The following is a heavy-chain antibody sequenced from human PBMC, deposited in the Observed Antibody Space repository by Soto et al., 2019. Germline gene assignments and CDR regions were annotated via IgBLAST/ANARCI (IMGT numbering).Heavy chain of an antibody. V-gene: IGHV1-69*13. CDR1: GGTFSSYA. D-gene: IGHD5-12*01. Sequence: SVKVSCKASGGTFSSYAISWVRQAPGQGLEWMGGIIPIFGTANYTQKFQGRVTITADESTSTAYMELSSLRSEDTAVYYCARFTVRGYSGYETYYYYGMDVWGQGTTVTVSS. CDR2: IIPIFGTA. J-gene: IGHJ6*02. CDR3: ARFTVRGYSGYETYYYYGMDV.